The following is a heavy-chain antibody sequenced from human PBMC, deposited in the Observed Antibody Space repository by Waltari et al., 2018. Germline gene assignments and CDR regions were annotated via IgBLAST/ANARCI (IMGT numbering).Heavy chain of an antibody. Sequence: QVQLQESGPGLVKPSEALSLTCTVSGGPISSYYWSWIRQPPGKGLEWIGYMYYSGSTNYNPSLTSRVTISVDTSKNQFSLKLSSVTAADTAVYYCARVGSGWTKSDAFHILGQGTMVTVSS. V-gene: IGHV4-59*01. J-gene: IGHJ3*02. CDR2: MYYSGST. D-gene: IGHD6-19*01. CDR3: ARVGSGWTKSDAFHI. CDR1: GGPISSYY.